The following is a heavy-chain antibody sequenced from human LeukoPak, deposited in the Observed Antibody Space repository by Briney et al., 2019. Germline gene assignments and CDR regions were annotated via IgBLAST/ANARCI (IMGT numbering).Heavy chain of an antibody. D-gene: IGHD4-11*01. CDR1: GYSISSGYY. J-gene: IGHJ4*02. V-gene: IGHV4-38-2*01. Sequence: PSETLSLTCAVSGYSISSGYYWGWIRQPPGKGLEWIGSTYHSGSTYYNPSLKSRLTISVDTSKNQFSLKLSSVTAADTAVYYCASAGDDYHYFDYWGQGTPVTVSS. CDR3: ASAGDDYHYFDY. CDR2: TYHSGST.